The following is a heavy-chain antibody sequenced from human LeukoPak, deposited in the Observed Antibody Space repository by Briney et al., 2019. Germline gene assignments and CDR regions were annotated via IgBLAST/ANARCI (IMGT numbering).Heavy chain of an antibody. Sequence: GESLKISCKGSGYSFTSYWIGWVRQMPGKGLEWMGIIYPGDSDTTYSPSFQGQVTISVDKSIRTVYLQWSTLKASDTAIYYCARLDQIWSGYLDSWGQGTLVTVSS. V-gene: IGHV5-51*01. D-gene: IGHD3-3*01. CDR2: IYPGDSDT. CDR3: ARLDQIWSGYLDS. CDR1: GYSFTSYW. J-gene: IGHJ4*02.